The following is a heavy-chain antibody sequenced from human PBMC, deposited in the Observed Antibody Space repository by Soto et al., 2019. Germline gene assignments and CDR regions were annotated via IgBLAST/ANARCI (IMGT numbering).Heavy chain of an antibody. V-gene: IGHV3-7*01. J-gene: IGHJ4*02. CDR3: ATITLAAAPPDY. CDR2: IQQDGSEK. D-gene: IGHD6-13*01. Sequence: PGGSLRLSCAASGFTFRSYWMSSVRQAPGKGLESGANIQQDGSEKYYGDSVKGRFTIARDNAKNSLYLQMNSLRAEDTAVYYCATITLAAAPPDYWGQGTLVTVSS. CDR1: GFTFRSYW.